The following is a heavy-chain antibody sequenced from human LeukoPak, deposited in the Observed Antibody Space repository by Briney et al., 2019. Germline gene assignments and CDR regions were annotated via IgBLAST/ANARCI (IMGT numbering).Heavy chain of an antibody. D-gene: IGHD3-22*01. CDR3: ARDLGYDSSGYLPGFDY. CDR1: GGTFSSYA. V-gene: IGHV1-69*04. J-gene: IGHJ4*02. CDR2: IIPILGIA. Sequence: SVKVSCKASGGTFSSYAISWVRQAPGQGLEWMGRIIPILGIANYAQKFQGRVTIIADKSTSTAYMELSSLRSEDTAVYYCARDLGYDSSGYLPGFDYWGQGTLVTVSS.